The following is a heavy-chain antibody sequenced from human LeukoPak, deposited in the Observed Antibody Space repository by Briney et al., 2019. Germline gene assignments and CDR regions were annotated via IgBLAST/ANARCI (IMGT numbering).Heavy chain of an antibody. CDR1: GSTFSSYA. D-gene: IGHD1-26*01. Sequence: GGSLRLSCAASGSTFSSYAMHWVRQAPGKGLEWVAVISYDGSNKYYADSVKGRFTISRDNSKNTLYLQMNSLRAEDTAVYYCARVVVGAFDYWGQGTLVTVSS. J-gene: IGHJ4*02. CDR2: ISYDGSNK. CDR3: ARVVVGAFDY. V-gene: IGHV3-30-3*01.